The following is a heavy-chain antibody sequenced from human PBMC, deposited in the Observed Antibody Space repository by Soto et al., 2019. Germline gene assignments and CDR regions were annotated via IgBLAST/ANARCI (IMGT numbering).Heavy chain of an antibody. D-gene: IGHD2-2*01. Sequence: GGSLRLSCAASGFTFSSYAMHWVRQAPGKGLEWVAVISYDGSNKYYADSVKGRFTISRDNSKNTLYLQMNSLRAEDTAVYYCARGLREYQPQGGMDVWGQGTTVTVSS. CDR2: ISYDGSNK. CDR3: ARGLREYQPQGGMDV. V-gene: IGHV3-30-3*01. CDR1: GFTFSSYA. J-gene: IGHJ6*02.